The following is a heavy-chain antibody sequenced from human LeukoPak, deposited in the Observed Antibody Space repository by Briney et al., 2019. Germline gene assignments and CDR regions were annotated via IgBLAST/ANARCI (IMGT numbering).Heavy chain of an antibody. Sequence: ASVKVSCKASGYTFTGYYMHWVRQAPGQGLEWMGWINPNSGGTNYAQKFQGRVTMTRDTSISTAYMELSRLRSDVTAVYYCARGLPRIAAAGTRSWFDPWGQGTLVTVSS. J-gene: IGHJ5*02. D-gene: IGHD6-13*01. V-gene: IGHV1-2*02. CDR3: ARGLPRIAAAGTRSWFDP. CDR1: GYTFTGYY. CDR2: INPNSGGT.